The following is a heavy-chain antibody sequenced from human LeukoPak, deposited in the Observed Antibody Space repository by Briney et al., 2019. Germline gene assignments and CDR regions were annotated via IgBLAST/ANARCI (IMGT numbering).Heavy chain of an antibody. CDR3: ARSYGGNSRFDY. D-gene: IGHD4-23*01. J-gene: IGHJ4*02. V-gene: IGHV4-59*01. Sequence: SETLSLTCTVSGVSIRNYYWSWIRQPPGKGLEWIGYVYYSGSTNYNPSLKSRVSISLDTSKNQVSLNLTSVTAADTAVYYCARSYGGNSRFDYWGQGTLVTVSS. CDR1: GVSIRNYY. CDR2: VYYSGST.